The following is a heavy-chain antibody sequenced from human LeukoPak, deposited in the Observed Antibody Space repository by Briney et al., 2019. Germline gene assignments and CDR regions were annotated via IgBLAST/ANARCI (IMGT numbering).Heavy chain of an antibody. CDR3: ARIERCDY. CDR2: IGTSGATT. V-gene: IGHV3-23*01. CDR1: GFTFSTYG. J-gene: IGHJ4*02. Sequence: GGSLRLSCVTSGFTFSTYGMSWVRKFPGKGLEWLSSIGTSGATTTYADSVKGRFTISRDNSENTLYLQMNSLRVEDTAEYYCARIERCDYWGQGTLVTVSS.